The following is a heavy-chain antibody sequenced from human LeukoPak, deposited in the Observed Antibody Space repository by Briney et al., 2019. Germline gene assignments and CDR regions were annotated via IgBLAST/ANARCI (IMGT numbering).Heavy chain of an antibody. CDR2: INHSGST. D-gene: IGHD1-14*01. V-gene: IGHV4-34*01. J-gene: IGHJ5*02. Sequence: SETLSLPCAVYGGSLSGYYWSWIPHPPREGLEWIGEINHSGSTNYNPSLKSRVTISVDTSKNQFSLKLSSVTAEDTAVYYCARGTYRTRLDPWGQGTLVTVSP. CDR3: ARGTYRTRLDP. CDR1: GGSLSGYY.